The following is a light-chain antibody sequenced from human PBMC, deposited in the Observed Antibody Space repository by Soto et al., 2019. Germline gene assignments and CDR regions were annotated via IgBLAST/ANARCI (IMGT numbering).Light chain of an antibody. CDR1: QDIAIY. V-gene: IGKV1-9*01. CDR2: TAS. CDR3: QQTRSYPST. Sequence: IQLTQSPASLSASVGDRVTFTCRASQDIAIYLAWYQQKPGEAHNILIHTASTLHGGVPSRFSGSGSGTDFTLTITSLKAEDFATYYCQQTRSYPSTFGGGTKVEIK. J-gene: IGKJ4*01.